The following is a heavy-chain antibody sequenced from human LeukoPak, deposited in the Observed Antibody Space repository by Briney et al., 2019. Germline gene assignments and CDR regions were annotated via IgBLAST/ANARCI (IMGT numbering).Heavy chain of an antibody. Sequence: SQTLSLTCAISGDSVSSNSAAWNCIRQSPSRGLEGLGRTYYRSKWYNDYAVSVKSRITINPDTSKNQFSLQLNSVTPEDTAVYYCARGDIAVAGTSYYYYYGMDVWGQGTTVTVSS. CDR3: ARGDIAVAGTSYYYYYGMDV. J-gene: IGHJ6*02. D-gene: IGHD6-19*01. CDR2: TYYRSKWYN. V-gene: IGHV6-1*01. CDR1: GDSVSSNSAA.